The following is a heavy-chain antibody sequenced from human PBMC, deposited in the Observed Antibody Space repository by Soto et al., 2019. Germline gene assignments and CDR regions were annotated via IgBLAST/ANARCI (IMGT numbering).Heavy chain of an antibody. D-gene: IGHD3-3*01. CDR3: ARESRFSTPGEFDY. J-gene: IGHJ4*02. CDR2: INPNSGGT. Sequence: ASVKVSCKASGYTFTGYYMHWVRQAPGQGLEWMGWINPNSGGTNYAQKFQGWVTMTRDTSISTAYMELSRLRSDDTAVYCCARESRFSTPGEFDYWGQGTLVTVSS. CDR1: GYTFTGYY. V-gene: IGHV1-2*04.